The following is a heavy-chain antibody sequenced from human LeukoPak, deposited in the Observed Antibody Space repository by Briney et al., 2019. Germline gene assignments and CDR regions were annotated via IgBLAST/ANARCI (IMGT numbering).Heavy chain of an antibody. CDR2: IYYSGST. Sequence: SETLSLTCTVSGGSISSGGYYWSWIRQHPGKGLEWIGYIYYSGSTYYNPSLKSRVTISVDTSKNQFSLKLSSVTAADTAVYYCARDRPSSWRENWFDPWGQGTLATVSS. J-gene: IGHJ5*02. CDR1: GGSISSGGYY. CDR3: ARDRPSSWRENWFDP. V-gene: IGHV4-31*03. D-gene: IGHD2-2*01.